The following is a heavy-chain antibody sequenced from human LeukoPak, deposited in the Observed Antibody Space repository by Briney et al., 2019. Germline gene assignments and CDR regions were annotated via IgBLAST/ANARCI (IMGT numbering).Heavy chain of an antibody. CDR1: GGSISTSAYY. J-gene: IGHJ5*02. V-gene: IGHV4-39*01. Sequence: SETLSLTCIVSGGSISTSAYYWGWIRQPPGEGLQWIGSIYYSGNTYYNSSLKSRVTISVDTSTSQFSLRLSSVTAADTAVYYCARRPTNSPFDPWGQGTLVTVSS. D-gene: IGHD2-2*01. CDR3: ARRPTNSPFDP. CDR2: IYYSGNT.